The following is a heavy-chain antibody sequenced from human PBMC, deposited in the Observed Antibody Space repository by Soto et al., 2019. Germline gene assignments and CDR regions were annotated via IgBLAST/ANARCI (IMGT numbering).Heavy chain of an antibody. D-gene: IGHD1-26*01. CDR2: ISSGGSYI. CDR1: FTFSMYS. J-gene: IGHJ5*02. Sequence: EVQVVESGGGLVQPGGSLRLSCSFTFSMYSMSWVHQAPGKGLEWVASISSGGSYIKYADSVKGRFTISRDNAKNSVSLQMNSLRVDDTAVYFCTRDQGGSYDSWFDPWGQGTLVTVSS. V-gene: IGHV3-21*01. CDR3: TRDQGGSYDSWFDP.